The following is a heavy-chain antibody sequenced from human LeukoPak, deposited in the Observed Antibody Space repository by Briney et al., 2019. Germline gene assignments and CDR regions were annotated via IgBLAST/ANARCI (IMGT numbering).Heavy chain of an antibody. CDR2: ISGSGYST. J-gene: IGHJ4*02. D-gene: IGHD2-15*01. CDR1: GFTFNNYA. V-gene: IGHV3-23*01. CDR3: AKEVRYCSGGSCEDY. Sequence: GGSLRLSCVASGFTFNNYAMTWVRQAPGKGLEWVSAISGSGYSTYYADSVKGRFTISRDNSKNTLYLQMNSLRAEDTAVYYCAKEVRYCSGGSCEDYWGQGTLVTVSS.